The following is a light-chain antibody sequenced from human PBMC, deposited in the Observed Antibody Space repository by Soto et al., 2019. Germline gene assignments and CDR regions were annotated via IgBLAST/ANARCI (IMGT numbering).Light chain of an antibody. CDR2: EGH. Sequence: QSALTQPASVSESPGQSITISRTGASGYVGTYSLVSWYQQHPGKAPKVVIYEGHERPSGVPDRFSGSTSVNTASLTISGLQTDDEADYYCCLYVGATTYVFGTGTKVTVL. V-gene: IGLV2-23*01. CDR1: SGYVGTYSL. J-gene: IGLJ1*01. CDR3: CLYVGATTYV.